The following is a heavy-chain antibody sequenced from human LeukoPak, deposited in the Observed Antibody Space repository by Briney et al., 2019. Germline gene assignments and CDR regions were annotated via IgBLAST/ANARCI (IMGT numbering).Heavy chain of an antibody. CDR1: GDSISSYY. V-gene: IGHV4-4*09. CDR3: TRRAPTSYGHYLDS. D-gene: IGHD3-10*01. J-gene: IGHJ4*02. Sequence: PSQTLSLTCTVSGDSISSYYWSWIRQTPGKGLEWIGYIHTNGRTNYSPSLKSRVTMSVDSSKNQLSLMLSSVTAADTAVYYCTRRAPTSYGHYLDSWGQRTPVTVSS. CDR2: IHTNGRT.